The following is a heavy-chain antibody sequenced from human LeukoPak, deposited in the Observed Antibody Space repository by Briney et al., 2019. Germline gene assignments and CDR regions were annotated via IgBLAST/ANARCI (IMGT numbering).Heavy chain of an antibody. J-gene: IGHJ4*02. CDR1: GYTFTGYY. V-gene: IGHV1-2*02. CDR3: VRATWDD. CDR2: INPNSGGT. Sequence: ASVKVSCKASGYTFTGYYMHWVRQAPGQGLEWMGWINPNSGGTNYAQKFQGRVTMTRDTSTNKIYMDLSSLRPEDTAVYYCVRATWDDWGQGTLVTVSS. D-gene: IGHD1-26*01.